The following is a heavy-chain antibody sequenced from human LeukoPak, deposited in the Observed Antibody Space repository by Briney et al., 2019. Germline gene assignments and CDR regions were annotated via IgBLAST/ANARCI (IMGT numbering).Heavy chain of an antibody. CDR2: IGTYGGDT. D-gene: IGHD3-22*01. Sequence: ASLKISCKATSRISWVRQAPGQGLEWMGWIGTYGGDTYYAQKVQGRITVTTDTSTSTVYMELRNLRSDDTAVYYCARDLWNFYDDSGYNRDFDSWGQGTLVTVSS. J-gene: IGHJ5*01. CDR1: TSR. CDR3: ARDLWNFYDDSGYNRDFDS. V-gene: IGHV1-18*01.